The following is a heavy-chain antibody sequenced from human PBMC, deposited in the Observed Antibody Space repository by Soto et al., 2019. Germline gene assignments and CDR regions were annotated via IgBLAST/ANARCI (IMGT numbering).Heavy chain of an antibody. CDR3: AKDLEYSGYGKCDY. D-gene: IGHD5-12*01. J-gene: IGHJ4*02. CDR1: GFTFSIYD. Sequence: GGSVRVSGAASGFTFSIYDMHWVRQAPGKGLEWVAVISYDGSNKYYADSVKGRFTISRDNSKNTLYLQMNSLRAEDTAVYYCAKDLEYSGYGKCDYWGQGTLVTVSS. V-gene: IGHV3-30*18. CDR2: ISYDGSNK.